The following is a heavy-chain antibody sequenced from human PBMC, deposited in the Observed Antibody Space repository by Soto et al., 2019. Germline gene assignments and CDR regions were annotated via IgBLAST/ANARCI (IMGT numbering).Heavy chain of an antibody. CDR1: GYTFTSYG. CDR3: ARVWRGRSNNWNYGFGLSYMDV. CDR2: ISAYNGNT. Sequence: ASVKVSCKASGYTFTSYGISWVRQAPGQGLEWMGWISAYNGNTNYAQKLQGRVTMTTDTSTSTAYMELRSLRSDDTAVYYCARVWRGRSNNWNYGFGLSYMDVWGKGTTVTVSS. D-gene: IGHD1-7*01. V-gene: IGHV1-18*01. J-gene: IGHJ6*03.